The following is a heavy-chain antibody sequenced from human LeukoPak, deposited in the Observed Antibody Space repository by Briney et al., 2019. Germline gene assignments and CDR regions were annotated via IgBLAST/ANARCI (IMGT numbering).Heavy chain of an antibody. CDR1: GGAFCGYY. Sequence: SETPSPTCAVYGGAFCGYYWGWVPPPPGKGAGWVGGINHSGSTNYNPSLKSRVTISVDTSKNQFSLKLSSVTAADTAVYYCARGLITFRTGYYHDSSGYYGYFDYWGQEPWSPSPQ. V-gene: IGHV4-34*01. CDR3: ARGLITFRTGYYHDSSGYYGYFDY. CDR2: INHSGST. D-gene: IGHD3-22*01. J-gene: IGHJ4*01.